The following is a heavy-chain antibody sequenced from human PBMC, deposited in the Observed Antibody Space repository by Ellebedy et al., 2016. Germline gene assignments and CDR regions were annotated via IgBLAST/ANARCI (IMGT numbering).Heavy chain of an antibody. CDR1: GDTISSSRYY. CDR2: IYYTGSP. D-gene: IGHD2-8*01. Sequence: SETLSLXXSVSGDTISSSRYYWGWIRQPPGKGLEWIGSIYYTGSPYYNPSLRSRVTISVETSKNQLSLKLTSVTATDTAVYYCARSLAVVLMVYDSWGQGTLVTVS. J-gene: IGHJ4*02. CDR3: ARSLAVVLMVYDS. V-gene: IGHV4-39*01.